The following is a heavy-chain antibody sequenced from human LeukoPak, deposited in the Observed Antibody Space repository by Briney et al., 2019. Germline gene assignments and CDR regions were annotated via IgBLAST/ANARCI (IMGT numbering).Heavy chain of an antibody. CDR1: GGSISSYY. V-gene: IGHV4-59*01. CDR3: ARGNAFDI. Sequence: SETLSLTCTVSGGSISSYYWSWIRQPPGKGLEWIGYIYYSGSTNYNPSLKSRVTISVDTSKNQFSLKLSSVTAADTAVYYCARGNAFDIWGRGTMVTVSS. J-gene: IGHJ3*02. CDR2: IYYSGST.